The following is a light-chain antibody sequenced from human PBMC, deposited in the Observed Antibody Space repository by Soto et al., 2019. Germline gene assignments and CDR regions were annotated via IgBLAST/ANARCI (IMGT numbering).Light chain of an antibody. V-gene: IGKV1-5*03. CDR3: QQYNSYSPT. Sequence: DIQITQSPSTLSASVGDRVTITFRASQSISVWLAWYQQKAGKAPNLLIYKASRLESGVPSRFSGSGSETEFTLTISGLQPGDSATYYCQQYNSYSPTFGQGTKVDI. CDR2: KAS. J-gene: IGKJ1*01. CDR1: QSISVW.